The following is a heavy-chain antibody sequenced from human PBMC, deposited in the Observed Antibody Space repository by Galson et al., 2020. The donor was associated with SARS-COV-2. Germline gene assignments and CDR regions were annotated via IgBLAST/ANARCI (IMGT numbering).Heavy chain of an antibody. CDR3: ARVPYYYDSSGYSQGDY. V-gene: IGHV1-2*02. CDR2: INPNSGGT. J-gene: IGHJ4*02. Sequence: ASVKVSCKASGYTFTGYYMHWVRQAPGQGLEWMGWINPNSGGTNYAQKFQGRVTMTRDTSISTAYMELSRLRSDDTAVYYCARVPYYYDSSGYSQGDYWGQGTLVTVSS. D-gene: IGHD3-22*01. CDR1: GYTFTGYY.